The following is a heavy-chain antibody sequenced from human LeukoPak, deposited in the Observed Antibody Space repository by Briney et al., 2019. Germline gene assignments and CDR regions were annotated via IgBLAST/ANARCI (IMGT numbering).Heavy chain of an antibody. CDR3: ARGRWADKFDP. J-gene: IGHJ5*02. Sequence: ASVKVSCKASGYTFTLYYVHWVRQAPGQGLEWMGSINPINGDTNFPQKFQGRVTMTSDTSINTAYMELNTLTFDDAAVYYCARGRWADKFDPWGQGTLVTVSS. D-gene: IGHD3-16*01. CDR1: GYTFTLYY. CDR2: INPINGDT. V-gene: IGHV1-2*02.